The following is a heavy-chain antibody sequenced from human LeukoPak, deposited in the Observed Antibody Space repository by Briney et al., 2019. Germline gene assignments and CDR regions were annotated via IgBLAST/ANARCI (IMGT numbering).Heavy chain of an antibody. CDR1: GGSISSSSYY. CDR2: IYHSGST. V-gene: IGHV4-39*01. Sequence: PSETLSLTCTVSGGSISSSSYYWGWIRQPPGKGLEWIGSIYHSGSTYYNPSLKSRVTIAVETSKNQFSLKLSSVTAADTAVYYCARNHPPRTEIELERTGLIDYWGQGTLVTVSS. D-gene: IGHD1-1*01. J-gene: IGHJ4*02. CDR3: ARNHPPRTEIELERTGLIDY.